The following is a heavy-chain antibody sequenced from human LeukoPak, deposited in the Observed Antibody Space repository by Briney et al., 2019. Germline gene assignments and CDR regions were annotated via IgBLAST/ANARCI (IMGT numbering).Heavy chain of an antibody. CDR2: INPRGST. CDR3: ARSVVPARSVHMDV. V-gene: IGHV4-34*01. Sequence: PSETLSLSCGVYGGSFSGYYWSWIRQPPGKGLEWIGEINPRGSTNYNPSLKSRVTISVDTSKNQFSLKLSSVTAADTAVYYCARSVVPARSVHMDVWGKGTTVTVSS. CDR1: GGSFSGYY. J-gene: IGHJ6*03. D-gene: IGHD2-21*01.